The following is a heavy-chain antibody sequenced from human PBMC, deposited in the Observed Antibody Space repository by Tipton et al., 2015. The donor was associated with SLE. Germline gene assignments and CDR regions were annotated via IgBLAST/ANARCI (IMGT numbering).Heavy chain of an antibody. J-gene: IGHJ3*02. Sequence: SLRLSCAASGFTFSSYEMNWVRQAPGKGLEWVSYISSSGSTIYYADSVKGRFTISRDNAKNSLYLQMNSLRAEDTAVYYCAKGNEPYSSSWTGAFDIWGQGTMVTVSS. D-gene: IGHD6-13*01. V-gene: IGHV3-48*03. CDR2: ISSSGSTI. CDR3: AKGNEPYSSSWTGAFDI. CDR1: GFTFSSYE.